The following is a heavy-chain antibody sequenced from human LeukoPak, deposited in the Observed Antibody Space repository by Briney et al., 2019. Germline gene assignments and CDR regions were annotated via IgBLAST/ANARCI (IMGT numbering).Heavy chain of an antibody. Sequence: PGGSLRLSCVASGFTIATYGMSWVRQAPGKGLEWVSVVGESVHTTHYADSVKGRFFISRDNSKNTVHLEMNSLRAEDTAVYYCAKDSFIVVRGAGSDDGFAVWGQGTMVTVSS. CDR2: VGESVHTT. D-gene: IGHD3-10*01. V-gene: IGHV3-23*01. CDR1: GFTIATYG. J-gene: IGHJ3*01. CDR3: AKDSFIVVRGAGSDDGFAV.